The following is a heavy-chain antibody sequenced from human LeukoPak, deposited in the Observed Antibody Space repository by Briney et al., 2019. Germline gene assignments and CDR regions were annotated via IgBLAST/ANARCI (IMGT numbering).Heavy chain of an antibody. J-gene: IGHJ4*02. Sequence: ASVKVSCKASGYTFTNYDSNWVRQATGQGLEWMGYMNPNSLNTGYAQKFHGRVTITRNTSISTAYMELSSLRSEDTAIYYCAREGLDYWGQGTLVTVSS. CDR2: MNPNSLNT. CDR3: AREGLDY. CDR1: GYTFTNYD. V-gene: IGHV1-8*03.